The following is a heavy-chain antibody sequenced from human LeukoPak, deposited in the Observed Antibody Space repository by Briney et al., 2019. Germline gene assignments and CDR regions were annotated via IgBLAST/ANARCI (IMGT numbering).Heavy chain of an antibody. D-gene: IGHD2-21*01. Sequence: GGSLRLSCAASGFTFSSYWMSWVRQAPGKGLEWVANIKQDGSEKYYVDSVKGRFTISRDNAKNSLYLQMNSLRAEDTAVYYCARAGRAILGAPYYYYMDVWGKGTTVTISS. CDR1: GFTFSSYW. V-gene: IGHV3-7*01. J-gene: IGHJ6*03. CDR2: IKQDGSEK. CDR3: ARAGRAILGAPYYYYMDV.